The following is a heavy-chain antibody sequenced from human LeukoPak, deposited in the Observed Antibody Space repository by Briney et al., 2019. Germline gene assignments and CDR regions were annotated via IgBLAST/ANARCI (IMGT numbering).Heavy chain of an antibody. CDR2: INPNSGDT. CDR3: ASPYQNNPAEYFQH. J-gene: IGHJ1*01. CDR1: GYTFTGYY. D-gene: IGHD1-14*01. V-gene: IGHV1-2*06. Sequence: ASVKVSCKASGYTFTGYYMHWVRQAPGQGLEWMGRINPNSGDTNYAQKFQGRVTMTRDTSISTAYMELSRLRSDDTAVYYCASPYQNNPAEYFQHWGQGTLVTVSS.